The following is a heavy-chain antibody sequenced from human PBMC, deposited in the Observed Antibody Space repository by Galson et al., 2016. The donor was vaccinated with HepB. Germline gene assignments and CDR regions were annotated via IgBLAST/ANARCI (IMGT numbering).Heavy chain of an antibody. CDR2: VSHSGNT. CDR3: ARELSGSGLIDY. CDR1: GDSVSSSNW. Sequence: SETLSLTCSVSGDSVSSSNWWTWIRQPPGKGLEWIGEVSHSGNTQYNPSLTSRVTMSVDKSKNQFLGKLTSVTAADTAMYYCARELSGSGLIDYWCQGTLVTVSS. D-gene: IGHD3-10*01. V-gene: IGHV4-4*02. J-gene: IGHJ4*02.